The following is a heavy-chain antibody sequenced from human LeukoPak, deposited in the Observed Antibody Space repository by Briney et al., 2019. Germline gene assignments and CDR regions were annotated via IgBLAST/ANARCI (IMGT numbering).Heavy chain of an antibody. D-gene: IGHD5-24*01. V-gene: IGHV3-30*18. CDR2: ISYDGSNK. CDR3: AKEIGRWLQFAFDY. J-gene: IGHJ4*02. CDR1: GFTFSNAW. Sequence: GGSLRLSCAASGFTFSNAWMSWVRQAPGKGLEWVAVISYDGSNKYYADSVKGRFTISRDNSKNTLYLQMNSLRAEDTAVYYCAKEIGRWLQFAFDYWGQGTLVTVSS.